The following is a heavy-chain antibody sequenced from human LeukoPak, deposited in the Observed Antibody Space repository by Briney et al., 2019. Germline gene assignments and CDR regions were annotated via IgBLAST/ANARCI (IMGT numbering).Heavy chain of an antibody. CDR3: ARDLSSSYYYVFDY. CDR2: ISAYNGNT. J-gene: IGHJ4*02. V-gene: IGHV1-18*01. Sequence: GASVKVFCRASGYTFTSFGISWVRQAPGQGLEWMGWISAYNGNTIYAQMLQGRVTMTTDTSTSTAYMELRSLRSDDTAVYYCARDLSSSYYYVFDYWGQGTLVTVSS. CDR1: GYTFTSFG. D-gene: IGHD3-22*01.